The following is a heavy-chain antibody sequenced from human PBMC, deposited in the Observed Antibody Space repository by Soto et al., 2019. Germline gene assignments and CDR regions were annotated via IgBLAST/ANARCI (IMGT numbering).Heavy chain of an antibody. J-gene: IGHJ6*02. CDR1: GFTFSSYA. Sequence: QVQLVESGGGVVQPGRSLRLSCAVSGFTFSSYAMHWVRQAPGKGLEWVAVISYDGRNKYYADSVKGRFTISRDNSKNTLFLQMNSLRAEDTAVYSCARSSGVDYYFYGMDVWGQGTTVTVSS. D-gene: IGHD7-27*01. CDR2: ISYDGRNK. CDR3: ARSSGVDYYFYGMDV. V-gene: IGHV3-30*04.